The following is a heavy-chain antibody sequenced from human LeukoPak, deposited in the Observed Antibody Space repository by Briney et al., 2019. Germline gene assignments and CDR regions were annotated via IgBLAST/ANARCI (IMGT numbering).Heavy chain of an antibody. CDR3: ARGAISTYDYGDFQKSYYFDY. J-gene: IGHJ4*02. V-gene: IGHV4-34*01. CDR1: GGSFSGYY. CDR2: INHSGST. Sequence: SETLSLTCAVYGGSFSGYYWSWIRQPPWKGLEWIGEINHSGSTNYNPSLKSRVTISVDTSKNQFSLKLSSVTAADTAVYYCARGAISTYDYGDFQKSYYFDYWGQGTLVTVSS. D-gene: IGHD4-17*01.